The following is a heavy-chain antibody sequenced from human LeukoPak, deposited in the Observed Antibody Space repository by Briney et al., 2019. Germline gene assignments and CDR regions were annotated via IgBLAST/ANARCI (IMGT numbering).Heavy chain of an antibody. D-gene: IGHD2-2*03. V-gene: IGHV5-51*01. Sequence: GESLKISCKGSGYIFTNYWIGWVRQMPGKGLEWMGIIYPGDSDTRYSPSFQGQVTISADKSISTAYLQWSSLKASDTAMYYCARPGYCTSTSCPAFDYWGQGTLVTVSS. CDR2: IYPGDSDT. J-gene: IGHJ4*02. CDR3: ARPGYCTSTSCPAFDY. CDR1: GYIFTNYW.